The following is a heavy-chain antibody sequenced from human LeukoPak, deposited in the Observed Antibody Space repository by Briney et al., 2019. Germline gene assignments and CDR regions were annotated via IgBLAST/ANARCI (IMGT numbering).Heavy chain of an antibody. J-gene: IGHJ6*03. V-gene: IGHV3-23*01. CDR3: AKDTTAWWYHRAYMNV. CDR1: GFSLSTYA. Sequence: GGSLRLSCAASGFSLSTYALSWVRQAPGGGVEWVAAISGSGDKTYHADSVKGRLTISKDNSENRLSLQMDSLRAEDTAVYFCAKDTTAWWYHRAYMNVWGKGTTVTVSS. CDR2: ISGSGDKT. D-gene: IGHD2-15*01.